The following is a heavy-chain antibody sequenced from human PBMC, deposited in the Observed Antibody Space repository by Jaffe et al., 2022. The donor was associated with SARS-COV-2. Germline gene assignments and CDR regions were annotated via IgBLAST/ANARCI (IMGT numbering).Heavy chain of an antibody. V-gene: IGHV4-61*02. CDR2: IYTSGST. D-gene: IGHD3-3*01. J-gene: IGHJ4*02. CDR3: ARDRYTITIFGVVAYFDY. CDR1: GGSISSGSYY. Sequence: QVQLQESGPGLVKPSQTLSLTCTVSGGSISSGSYYWSWIRQPAGKGLEWIGRIYTSGSTNYNPSLKSRVTISVDTSKNQFSLKLSSVTAADTAVYYCARDRYTITIFGVVAYFDYWGQGTLVTVSS.